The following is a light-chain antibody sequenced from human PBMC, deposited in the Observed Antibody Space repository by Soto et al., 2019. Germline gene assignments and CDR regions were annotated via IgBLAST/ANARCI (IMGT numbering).Light chain of an antibody. Sequence: TQSPSFLSASVGDRVTITCRASQGISRNLAWYQQKPGQAPRLLIYDASTRATGIPDTFSGSGSETEFTLTISSLQSEDYAIYYCQRYKNWPPWTFGQGTKVEIK. CDR2: DAS. V-gene: IGKV3-15*01. J-gene: IGKJ1*01. CDR3: QRYKNWPPWT. CDR1: QGISRN.